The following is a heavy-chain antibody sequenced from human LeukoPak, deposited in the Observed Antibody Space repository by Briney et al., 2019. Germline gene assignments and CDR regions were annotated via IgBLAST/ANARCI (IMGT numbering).Heavy chain of an antibody. CDR1: GGTFSSYA. D-gene: IGHD5-24*01. J-gene: IGHJ4*02. CDR3: ARDLGTRDGYNPPNLFDN. Sequence: SVKVSCKASGGTFSSYAISWVRQAPGQGLEWMGGIIPIFDTTNYAQKFQGRVTLTADESTSTAYMELSSLRSDDTAVYYCARDLGTRDGYNPPNLFDNWGQGTLVTVSS. V-gene: IGHV1-69*13. CDR2: IIPIFDTT.